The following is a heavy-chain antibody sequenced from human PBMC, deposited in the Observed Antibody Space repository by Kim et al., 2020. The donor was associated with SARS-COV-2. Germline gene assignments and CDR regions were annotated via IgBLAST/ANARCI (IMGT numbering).Heavy chain of an antibody. Sequence: GGSLRLSCAASGFSVSNNYMNWVRQAPGKGLEWVSLIKSDGSSYYPDSVKGRFTISRDNSKNTLYLQMNSLRAEDTAVYFCARDRGGSTWSLVAFDSWGQGTRVTVSS. D-gene: IGHD6-13*01. J-gene: IGHJ5*01. V-gene: IGHV3-53*01. CDR3: ARDRGGSTWSLVAFDS. CDR1: GFSVSNNY. CDR2: IKSDGSS.